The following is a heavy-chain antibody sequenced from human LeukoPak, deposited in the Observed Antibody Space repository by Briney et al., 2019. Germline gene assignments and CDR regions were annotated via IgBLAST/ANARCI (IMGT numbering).Heavy chain of an antibody. J-gene: IGHJ4*02. CDR2: INPNSGGT. D-gene: IGHD2-21*02. CDR1: GYTFTGYY. Sequence: ASVKVSCKASGYTFTGYYMHWVRQAPGQGLEWMGWINPNSGGTNYAQKFRERVTITRDMSTSTAYMELSSLRSEDTAVYYCAAGGAYCGGDCFNFDYWGQGTLVTVSS. CDR3: AAGGAYCGGDCFNFDY. V-gene: IGHV1-2*02.